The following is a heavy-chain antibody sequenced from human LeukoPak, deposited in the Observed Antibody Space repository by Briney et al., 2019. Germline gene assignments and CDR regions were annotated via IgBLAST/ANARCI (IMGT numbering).Heavy chain of an antibody. CDR3: ARHRPPPYGSARASNWFDP. J-gene: IGHJ5*02. CDR2: VYYSGNT. V-gene: IGHV4-39*01. CDR1: GGSISSSNYY. D-gene: IGHD3-10*01. Sequence: SETLSLTCTVSGGSISSSNYYWGWIRQPPGKGLECIGSVYYSGNTYYNPSLKSRVTISVDTSKNQFSLKLSSVTAADTAVYSGARHRPPPYGSARASNWFDPWGKGTLVTVS.